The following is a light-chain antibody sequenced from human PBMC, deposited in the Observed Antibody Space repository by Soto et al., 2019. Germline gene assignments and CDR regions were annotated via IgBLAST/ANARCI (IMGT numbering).Light chain of an antibody. CDR3: QQYNSYPWT. Sequence: DIQITNSLSTLSGSVGDRVTITCRASQTISSWLAWYQQKPGKAPKLLIYKASSLESGVPSRFSGSGSGTEFTLTISSLQPDDFATYYCQQYNSYPWTFGQGTKVDIK. J-gene: IGKJ1*01. CDR1: QTISSW. CDR2: KAS. V-gene: IGKV1-5*03.